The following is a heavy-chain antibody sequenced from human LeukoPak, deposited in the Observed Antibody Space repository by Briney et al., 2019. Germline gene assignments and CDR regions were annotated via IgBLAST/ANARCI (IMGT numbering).Heavy chain of an antibody. CDR3: SRHVSSRHQLWLLYYFDY. Sequence: SETLSLTCTVSGGSVSSSSYYWGWIRQPPGKGLEWIGSMYYSGSTYHNPSLKSRATISVDTSKNQFSLKLSSVTAADTAVYYCSRHVSSRHQLWLLYYFDYWGQGALVTVSS. J-gene: IGHJ4*02. D-gene: IGHD5-18*01. CDR1: GGSVSSSSYY. CDR2: MYYSGST. V-gene: IGHV4-39*01.